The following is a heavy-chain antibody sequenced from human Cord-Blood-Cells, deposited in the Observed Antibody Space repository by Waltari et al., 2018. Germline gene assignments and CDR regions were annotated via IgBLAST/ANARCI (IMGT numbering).Heavy chain of an antibody. J-gene: IGHJ2*01. CDR2: IIPSLGIA. Sequence: QVQLVQSEAEVKKPGSSVKVSCKASGGTFSSYTISWVRQAPGQGLEWMGRIIPSLGIANYAQKFQGRVTITAEKSTSTAYMELSSLRSEDTAVYYCARDNSYGDYGAWYFDLWGRGTLVTVSS. D-gene: IGHD4-17*01. CDR3: ARDNSYGDYGAWYFDL. V-gene: IGHV1-69*08. CDR1: GGTFSSYT.